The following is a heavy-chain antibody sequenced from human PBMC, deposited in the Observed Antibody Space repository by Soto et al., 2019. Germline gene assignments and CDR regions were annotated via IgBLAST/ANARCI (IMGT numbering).Heavy chain of an antibody. J-gene: IGHJ4*02. Sequence: SETLSLTCTVSGGSFSGYFWTWIRQPPGKGLEWLAEINHSGITNYNPSVESRVSMSVDTSKNQFSLRLYSVTAADTAVYYCVRGQYNYNSLYFDYWGQGPMVAVYS. CDR3: VRGQYNYNSLYFDY. CDR2: INHSGIT. D-gene: IGHD1-1*01. CDR1: GGSFSGYF. V-gene: IGHV4-34*01.